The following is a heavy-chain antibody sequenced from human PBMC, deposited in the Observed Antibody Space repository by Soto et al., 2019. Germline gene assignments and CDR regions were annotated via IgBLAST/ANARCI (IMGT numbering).Heavy chain of an antibody. D-gene: IGHD5-18*01. J-gene: IGHJ6*02. V-gene: IGHV1-18*04. CDR3: ARDPAAMVTYYYYGMDV. Sequence: QVQLVQSGAEVKEPGASVKVSCKASGYTFTSYGISWVRQAPGQGLEWMGWISAYNGNTHYAQKFQGRVTMTTDTSTSTAYMELRSLRSDDTAVYYCARDPAAMVTYYYYGMDVWGQGTTVTVSS. CDR1: GYTFTSYG. CDR2: ISAYNGNT.